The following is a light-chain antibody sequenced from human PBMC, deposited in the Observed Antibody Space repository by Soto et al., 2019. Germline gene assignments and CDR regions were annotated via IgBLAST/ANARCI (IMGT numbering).Light chain of an antibody. Sequence: DIQMTQSPSSLSASVGDRVTITCRASRSISNYLNWYQQKSGKVPRLLIYAASSLQPGVPSRVSGTGTGTAFTLTITSLQPEDSATYYCQQSYSVPRFGPGTRVDLK. V-gene: IGKV1-39*01. CDR2: AAS. J-gene: IGKJ1*01. CDR3: QQSYSVPR. CDR1: RSISNY.